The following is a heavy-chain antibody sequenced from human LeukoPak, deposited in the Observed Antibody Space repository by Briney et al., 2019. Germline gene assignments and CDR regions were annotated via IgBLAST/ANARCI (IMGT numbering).Heavy chain of an antibody. CDR2: INQSGST. CDR1: GGSFSGYY. J-gene: IGHJ6*03. V-gene: IGHV4-34*01. Sequence: PSETLSLTCAVYGGSFSGYYWSWIRQPPGKGLEWIGEINQSGSTNYNPSLKSRVTISVDTSKDQFSLKLSSVTAADTAVYYCARTWPLYYYYMDVWGKGTTVTVSS. CDR3: ARTWPLYYYYMDV.